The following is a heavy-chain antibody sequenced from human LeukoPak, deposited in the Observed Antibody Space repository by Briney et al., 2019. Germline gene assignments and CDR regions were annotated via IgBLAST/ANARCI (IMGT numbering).Heavy chain of an antibody. CDR2: IGRSSSAI. CDR3: ARDGHFGGTDFDY. V-gene: IGHV3-11*04. J-gene: IGHJ4*02. Sequence: GGSPRLSCAASGFTLSDYYMSWVRQAPGKGLEWVSYIGRSSSAIYYADSVKGRFTISRDNAKNSLFLQMNSLRAEDTAVYYCARDGHFGGTDFDYWGQGALVTVSS. D-gene: IGHD3-16*01. CDR1: GFTLSDYY.